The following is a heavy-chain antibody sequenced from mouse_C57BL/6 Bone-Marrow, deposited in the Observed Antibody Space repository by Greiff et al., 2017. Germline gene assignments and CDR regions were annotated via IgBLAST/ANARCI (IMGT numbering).Heavy chain of an antibody. CDR1: GYTFTSYW. CDR2: IYPGSGST. Sequence: QVHVKQSGAELVKPGASVKMSCKASGYTFTSYWITWVKQRPGQGLEWIGDIYPGSGSTNYNEKFKSKATLTVDTSSSTAYMQLSSLTSEDSAVYYCYYSNYGLTFYFDYWGQGTTLTVSS. V-gene: IGHV1-55*01. J-gene: IGHJ2*01. D-gene: IGHD2-5*01. CDR3: YYSNYGLTFYFDY.